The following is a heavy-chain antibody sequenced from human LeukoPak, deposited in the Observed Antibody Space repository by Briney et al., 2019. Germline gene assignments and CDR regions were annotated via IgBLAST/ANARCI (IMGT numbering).Heavy chain of an antibody. CDR2: IKQDGSEK. V-gene: IGHV3-7*01. Sequence: GGSLRLSCAASGFTFSTYWMGWVRQAPGKGLEWVANIKQDGSEKYYVDSVKGRFTISRDNAKNSLYLQMNSLRAEDTAMYYCARDSAGNDYWGQGTLVTVSS. J-gene: IGHJ4*02. CDR1: GFTFSTYW. D-gene: IGHD6-13*01. CDR3: ARDSAGNDY.